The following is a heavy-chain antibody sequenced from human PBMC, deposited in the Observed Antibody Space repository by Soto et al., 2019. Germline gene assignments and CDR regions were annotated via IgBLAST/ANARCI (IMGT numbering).Heavy chain of an antibody. Sequence: QLQLQESGPGLVKPSETLSLTCAVSGGSISGSYYYWGWLRQSPGRGPEWIGSVFYTGFTSYNPSLESRVSVSVDTSKNQFSLKVSAVTAADTAVYYGASSQKGYNWNYFDPGGQGALVTVAS. CDR2: VFYTGFT. D-gene: IGHD1-20*01. V-gene: IGHV4-39*01. CDR1: GGSISGSYYY. J-gene: IGHJ4*02. CDR3: ASSQKGYNWNYFDP.